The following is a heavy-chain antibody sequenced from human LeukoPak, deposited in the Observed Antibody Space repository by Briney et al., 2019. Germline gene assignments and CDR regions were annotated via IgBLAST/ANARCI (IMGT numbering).Heavy chain of an antibody. Sequence: GGSLRLSCAASGFTFSSYAMSWVRQAPGKGLEWVSAISGSGGSTYYADSVKGRFTISRDNSKNTLYLQMNSLRAEDTAVYYCAKDDIVVVPAPYYFDYWGQGTLVTVSS. CDR2: ISGSGGST. CDR1: GFTFSSYA. J-gene: IGHJ4*02. V-gene: IGHV3-23*01. CDR3: AKDDIVVVPAPYYFDY. D-gene: IGHD2-2*01.